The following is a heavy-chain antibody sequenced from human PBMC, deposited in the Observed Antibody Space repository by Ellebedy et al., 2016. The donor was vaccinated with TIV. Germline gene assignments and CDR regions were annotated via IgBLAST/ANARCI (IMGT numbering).Heavy chain of an antibody. CDR3: ARRADCSGRSCYSGFDY. CDR2: IYHSGST. Sequence: SETLSLTCTVSGYSISSGYYWGWIRQPPGKGLEWIGSIYHSGSTYYNPSLKSRVTISVDTSKNQFSLKLSSVTAADTAVYYCARRADCSGRSCYSGFDYWGQGTLVTVSS. J-gene: IGHJ4*02. V-gene: IGHV4-38-2*02. CDR1: GYSISSGYY. D-gene: IGHD2-15*01.